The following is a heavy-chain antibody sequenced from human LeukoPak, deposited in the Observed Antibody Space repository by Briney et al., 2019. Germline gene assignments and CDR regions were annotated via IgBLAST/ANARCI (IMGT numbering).Heavy chain of an antibody. CDR1: GGSISGYY. J-gene: IGHJ2*01. Sequence: PSETLSPTCTVSGGSISGYYWSWVRQAPGKGLEWVSASGGDGGSTYADSVKGRFTISRDNSKNTLYLQMNSLRAEDTATYYCAKALNYWYFDLWGRGNLVTASS. CDR3: AKALNYWYFDL. V-gene: IGHV3-23*01. CDR2: SGGDGGST.